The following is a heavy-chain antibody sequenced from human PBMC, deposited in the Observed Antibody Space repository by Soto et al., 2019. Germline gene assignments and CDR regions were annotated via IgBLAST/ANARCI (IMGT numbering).Heavy chain of an antibody. D-gene: IGHD2-2*01. J-gene: IGHJ6*02. Sequence: SETLSLTCTVSVGSISSSSYYWGWIRQPPGKGLEWIGSIYYSGSTYYNQSLKSRVTISVDTSKNQFSLKLSSVTAADTAVHYCARHCSSTSCSKYGMDVWGQGTTVTVSS. CDR3: ARHCSSTSCSKYGMDV. CDR2: IYYSGST. V-gene: IGHV4-39*01. CDR1: VGSISSSSYY.